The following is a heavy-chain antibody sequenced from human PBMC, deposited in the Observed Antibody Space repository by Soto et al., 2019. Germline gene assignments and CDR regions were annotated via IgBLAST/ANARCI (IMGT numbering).Heavy chain of an antibody. CDR2: INPSGGST. CDR3: ASLGIAAASTCRQYLDV. J-gene: IGHJ6*02. D-gene: IGHD6-13*01. CDR1: GYTFTSYY. Sequence: ASVKVSCKASGYTFTSYYMHWVRQAPGQGLEWMGIINPSGGSTSYAQKFQGRVTMTRDTSTSTVYMELSSLRSEDTAVYYCASLGIAAASTCRQYLDVWGRGTTVTVSS. V-gene: IGHV1-46*01.